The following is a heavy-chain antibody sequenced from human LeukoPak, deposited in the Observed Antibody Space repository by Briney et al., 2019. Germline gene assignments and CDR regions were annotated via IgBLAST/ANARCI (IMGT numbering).Heavy chain of an antibody. J-gene: IGHJ4*02. CDR2: IRYDGSNK. V-gene: IGHV3-30*02. CDR3: ARALGYCSSTSCHCYPDY. Sequence: SGGSLRLSCAASGFTFSSYGMHWVRQAPGKGLEWVAFIRYDGSNKYYADSVKGRFTISRDNSKNTLYLQMNSLRAEDTAVYYCARALGYCSSTSCHCYPDYWGQGTLVTVSS. D-gene: IGHD2-2*01. CDR1: GFTFSSYG.